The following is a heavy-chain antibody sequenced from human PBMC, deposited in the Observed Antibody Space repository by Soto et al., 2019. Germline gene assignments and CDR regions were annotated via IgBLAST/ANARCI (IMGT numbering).Heavy chain of an antibody. D-gene: IGHD4-17*01. CDR1: GYNFNQYY. CDR2: INLRGGTT. CDR3: ARGPDDSDVPRWDY. J-gene: IGHJ4*02. V-gene: IGHV1-46*02. Sequence: QVQLVQSGAEVRKPGASVRLSCETSGYNFNQYYIHWVRQAPGQGLEWMGIINLRGGTTEYAHKSRGRVPVTGDTSTSTAYMQLSSLRSEDTAVYFCARGPDDSDVPRWDYWGQGTLVTVSS.